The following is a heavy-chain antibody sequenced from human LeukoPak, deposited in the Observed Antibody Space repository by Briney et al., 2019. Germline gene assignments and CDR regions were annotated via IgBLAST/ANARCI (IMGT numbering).Heavy chain of an antibody. CDR3: AREGGFYRPLDY. V-gene: IGHV4-4*02. CDR1: GGSVINTNW. CDR2: AHLDGRT. Sequence: SGTLSLTCGVSGGSVINTNWWTWVRQPPGKGLEWIGEAHLDGRTNYNPSLESRLTMSVDVSENQVSLKLTSVTAADTAVYYCAREGGFYRPLDYSGQGTLVTVSS. D-gene: IGHD3-3*01. J-gene: IGHJ4*02.